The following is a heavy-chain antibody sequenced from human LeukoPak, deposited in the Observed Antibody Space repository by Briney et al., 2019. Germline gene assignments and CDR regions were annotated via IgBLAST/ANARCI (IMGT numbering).Heavy chain of an antibody. CDR1: GLKLNMYA. Sequence: GGSLRLSCDSSGLKLNMYAMTWVRQAPGKGLEWVSLISENGGHIDYADSVKGRFTISRDDSKNTLYLHMSSLRVEDTAVYYCAKDIQGSYWGQGTLVTVSS. D-gene: IGHD2-21*01. J-gene: IGHJ4*02. CDR2: ISENGGHI. CDR3: AKDIQGSY. V-gene: IGHV3-23*01.